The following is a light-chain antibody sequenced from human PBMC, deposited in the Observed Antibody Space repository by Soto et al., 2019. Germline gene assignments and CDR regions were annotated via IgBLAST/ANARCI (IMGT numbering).Light chain of an antibody. Sequence: ILLWLSWGPLSLSPRERAILSCRASQSVSSKYLAWYQQKPGQSPRLLIYGASTRAAAIPARFSGSGSGTDFTLTISSLEPEDFGIYYCLHGMNWPLTFGGGTRLDIK. J-gene: IGKJ5*01. CDR3: LHGMNWPLT. V-gene: IGKV3D-20*02. CDR2: GAS. CDR1: QSVSSKY.